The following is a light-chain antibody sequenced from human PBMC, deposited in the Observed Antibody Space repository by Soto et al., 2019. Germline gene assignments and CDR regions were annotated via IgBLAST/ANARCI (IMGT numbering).Light chain of an antibody. CDR1: SSNIGSNY. Sequence: QSVLTQPTSASGTPGQRVTISCSGSSSNIGSNYVYWYQQLPGTAPKLLIYRNNQRPSGVPDRFSGSKSGTSASLAISGLRSEDEADYYCAAWDDSLSGVVFGGGTKPTVL. V-gene: IGLV1-47*01. CDR2: RNN. J-gene: IGLJ2*01. CDR3: AAWDDSLSGVV.